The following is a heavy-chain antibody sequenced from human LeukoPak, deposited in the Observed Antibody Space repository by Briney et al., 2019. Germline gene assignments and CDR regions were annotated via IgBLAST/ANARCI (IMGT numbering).Heavy chain of an antibody. V-gene: IGHV4-39*07. D-gene: IGHD4-17*01. J-gene: IGHJ2*01. CDR1: RGSISSSAYY. Sequence: PSETLSLTCTVSRGSISSSAYYWGWIRQSPGKGLEWIGSIYYSGSTYYNPSLKSRVTISVDTSKNQFSLKLSSVTAADTAVYYCARGRVTTVTSGYFDLWGRGTLVTVSS. CDR3: ARGRVTTVTSGYFDL. CDR2: IYYSGST.